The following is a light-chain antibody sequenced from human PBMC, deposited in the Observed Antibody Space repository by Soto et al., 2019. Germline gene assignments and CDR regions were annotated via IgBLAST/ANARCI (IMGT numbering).Light chain of an antibody. J-gene: IGKJ5*01. CDR2: AAS. Sequence: IQFTQSPSSLSASVGNRVTITCRASQGIRSYLNWYQQKPGKAPKLLIYAASSLQSGVPSRFSGSGSGTDFTLTISSLQPEDFETYYCQQSYSTTITFGQGTRLEIK. CDR1: QGIRSY. CDR3: QQSYSTTIT. V-gene: IGKV1-39*01.